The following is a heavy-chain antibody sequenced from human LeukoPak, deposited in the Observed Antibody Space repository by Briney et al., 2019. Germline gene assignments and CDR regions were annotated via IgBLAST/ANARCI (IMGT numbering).Heavy chain of an antibody. CDR2: ISSTGETT. D-gene: IGHD6-6*01. Sequence: GGSLRLSCVASGFTFSFYAMTWVRQAPGKGLEWVSTISSTGETTCYANSVKGRFTISRDSSQNTMFLQMSSLRGEDTAVYYCARGSSRAVSSSSDSWGQGTLVTVSS. J-gene: IGHJ4*02. V-gene: IGHV3-23*01. CDR3: ARGSSRAVSSSSDS. CDR1: GFTFSFYA.